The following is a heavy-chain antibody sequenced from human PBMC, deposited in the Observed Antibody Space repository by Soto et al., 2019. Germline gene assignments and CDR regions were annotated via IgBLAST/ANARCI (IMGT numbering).Heavy chain of an antibody. J-gene: IGHJ4*02. D-gene: IGHD1-26*01. CDR3: AKDSHSGIPFDY. V-gene: IGHV3-30*18. Sequence: GGSLRLSCAASGFTFSSYGMHWVRQAPGKGLEWVAVISYDGSNKYYADSVKGRFTISRDNSKNTLYPQMNSLRAEDTAVYYCAKDSHSGIPFDYWGQGTLVTVSS. CDR1: GFTFSSYG. CDR2: ISYDGSNK.